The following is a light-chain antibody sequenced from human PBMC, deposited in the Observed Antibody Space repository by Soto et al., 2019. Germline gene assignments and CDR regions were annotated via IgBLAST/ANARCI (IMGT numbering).Light chain of an antibody. CDR2: GNS. V-gene: IGLV1-40*01. CDR3: HSYDSSLSASAV. CDR1: SSNIGAGYD. Sequence: QSVLTQPPSVSGAPGQRVTISCTGSSSNIGAGYDVHWYQQLPGTAPKLLIYGNSNRPSGVPDRFSGSKSGTSASLAITGLQAEDEADYHCHSYDSSLSASAVFGGGTQLTVL. J-gene: IGLJ7*01.